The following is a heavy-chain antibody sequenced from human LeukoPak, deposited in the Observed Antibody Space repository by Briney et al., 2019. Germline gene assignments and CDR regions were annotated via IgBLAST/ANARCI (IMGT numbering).Heavy chain of an antibody. CDR3: ARGLIMAVAGRGEFHY. D-gene: IGHD6-13*01. V-gene: IGHV4-4*07. J-gene: IGHJ4*02. CDR2: VYPTGST. Sequence: SETLSLTCTVSGASISSDYWSWIRQPAGKGLEWIGRVYPTGSTNFSPSLKNRVTMSTDTSKNQFSLKLSSVTAADTAVYYCARGLIMAVAGRGEFHYWGQGTLVTVSS. CDR1: GASISSDY.